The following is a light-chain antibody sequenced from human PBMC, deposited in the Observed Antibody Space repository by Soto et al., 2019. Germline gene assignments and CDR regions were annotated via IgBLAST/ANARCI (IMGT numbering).Light chain of an antibody. V-gene: IGLV2-14*01. CDR1: RSDVGSYNF. J-gene: IGLJ1*01. CDR3: SSYTTSSNYV. CDR2: EVS. Sequence: QSVLTQPASVSGSPGQSITISCTGTRSDVGSYNFVSWYQQLPGKAPKLMIYEVSNRPSGVSNRFSGSKSGNTASLTISGLQAEDEADYYCSSYTTSSNYVFGSGTNVTVL.